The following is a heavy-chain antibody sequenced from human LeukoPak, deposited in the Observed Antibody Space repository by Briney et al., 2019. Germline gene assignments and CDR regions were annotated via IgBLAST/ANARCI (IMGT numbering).Heavy chain of an antibody. D-gene: IGHD3-22*01. V-gene: IGHV1-69*05. CDR3: AREGSSGYYYGY. J-gene: IGHJ4*02. CDR2: IIPIFGTA. CDR1: GGTFSSYA. Sequence: VASVKVSCKASGGTFSSYAISWVRQAPGQGLEWMGGIIPIFGTANYAQKFQGRVTITTDESTSTAYMELSSLRSEDTAVYYCAREGSSGYYYGYWGQGTLVTVSS.